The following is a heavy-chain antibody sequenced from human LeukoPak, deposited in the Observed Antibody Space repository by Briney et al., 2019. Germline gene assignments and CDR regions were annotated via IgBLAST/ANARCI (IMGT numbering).Heavy chain of an antibody. CDR1: GFTFSDYY. Sequence: GGSLRLSCAASGFTFSDYYMSWIRQAPGKELEWVSYISSSGSTIYYADSVKGRFTISRDNAKNSLYLQMNSLRAEDTAVYYCANGAFRLYYIDVWGKGTTVTVSS. CDR2: ISSSGSTI. J-gene: IGHJ6*03. CDR3: ANGAFRLYYIDV. D-gene: IGHD2-8*01. V-gene: IGHV3-11*04.